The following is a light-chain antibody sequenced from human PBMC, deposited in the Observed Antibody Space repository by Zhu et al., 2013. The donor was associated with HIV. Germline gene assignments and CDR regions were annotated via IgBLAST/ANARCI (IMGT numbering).Light chain of an antibody. J-gene: IGLJ3*02. CDR3: GTWDNNLSANWV. V-gene: IGLV1-44*01. CDR1: SSNIGSNT. Sequence: QSVLTQPPSASGTPGQRVTISCSGSSSNIGSNTVNWYQQLPGTAPKLLIYSNNQRPSGVPDRFSGSKSGTSGTLDITGLQTGDEAVYYCGTWDNNLSANWVFGGGTKLTVL. CDR2: SNN.